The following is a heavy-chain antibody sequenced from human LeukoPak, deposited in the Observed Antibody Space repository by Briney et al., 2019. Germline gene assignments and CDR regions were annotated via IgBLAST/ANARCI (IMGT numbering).Heavy chain of an antibody. CDR1: GFTFSSYG. J-gene: IGHJ4*02. D-gene: IGHD1-14*01. V-gene: IGHV3-23*01. Sequence: GGSLRLSCAGSGFTFSSYGRSWVRQAPGKGLEWVSAIDGSGTNTLYADSVKGRFTISRDNSKNTAYLQMNSLRAEDTAIYYCAKRPARPKPFDCWGQGTLVTVSS. CDR3: AKRPARPKPFDC. CDR2: IDGSGTNT.